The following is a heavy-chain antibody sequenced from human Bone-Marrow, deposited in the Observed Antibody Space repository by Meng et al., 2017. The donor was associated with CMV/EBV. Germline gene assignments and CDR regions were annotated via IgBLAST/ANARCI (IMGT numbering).Heavy chain of an antibody. CDR3: ARRLVREYYFDY. CDR2: INPNTGAT. J-gene: IGHJ4*02. Sequence: ASVKVSCKASGYTFTGYFIHWVRQAPGQGLEWMGSINPNTGATNYAQKFQGRVTMTRDTSISTAYMELSRLRSDDTAVYYCARRLVREYYFDYWGQGTLVTVSS. CDR1: GYTFTGYF. D-gene: IGHD6-19*01. V-gene: IGHV1-2*02.